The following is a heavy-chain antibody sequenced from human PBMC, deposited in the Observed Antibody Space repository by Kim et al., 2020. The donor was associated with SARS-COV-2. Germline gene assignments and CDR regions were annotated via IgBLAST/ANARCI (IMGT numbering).Heavy chain of an antibody. J-gene: IGHJ6*03. Sequence: AGSRKCRFTISRDNAKNSLNLQMNSLRTEDTAFYYCATGSGSYIYCYMDVWGQGTTVTVSS. V-gene: IGHV3-9*01. CDR3: ATGSGSYIYCYMDV. D-gene: IGHD3-10*01.